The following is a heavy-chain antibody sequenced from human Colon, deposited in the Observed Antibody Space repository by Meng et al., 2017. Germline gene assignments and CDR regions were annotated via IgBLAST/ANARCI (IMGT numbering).Heavy chain of an antibody. J-gene: IGHJ3*01. CDR1: GDSVSNNTGA. D-gene: IGHD6-13*01. CDR3: ARGAAVKTSYAFDV. CDR2: TYYRSKWYN. V-gene: IGHV6-1*01. Sequence: LRLSCAISGDSVSNNTGAWNWIRQSPSTGLEWLARTYYRSKWYNDYAPFVKSRIIVTPDTSRNQFSLHLNSVSPEDTAVYYCARGAAVKTSYAFDVWGQGTVVTVSS.